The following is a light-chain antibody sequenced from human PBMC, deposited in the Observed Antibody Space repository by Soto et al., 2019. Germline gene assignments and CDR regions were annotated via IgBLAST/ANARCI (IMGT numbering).Light chain of an antibody. CDR3: QQRSNWLT. CDR1: QSVSSY. CDR2: DAS. V-gene: IGKV3-11*01. Sequence: VLTQSAATLSLSPGERATLSCGASQSVSSYLAWYQQKPGQAPRLLIYDASNRATGIPARFSGSGSGTDFTLTISSLEPEDFAVYYCQQRSNWLTFGGGTKVDIK. J-gene: IGKJ4*01.